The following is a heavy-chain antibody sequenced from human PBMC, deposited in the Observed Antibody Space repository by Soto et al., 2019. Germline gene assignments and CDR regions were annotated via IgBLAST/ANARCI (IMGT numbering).Heavy chain of an antibody. CDR1: GDTFTRYG. CDR3: AANGDLPYYYSGMDV. D-gene: IGHD7-27*01. CDR2: ISGYNGDT. Sequence: ASVKVSCKASGDTFTRYGMRWVRQAPGQGLEWMGWISGYNGDTNYAQKVQRRVTMTIDTSTSTAYMELRSLTSADTAIYYCAANGDLPYYYSGMDVWGQGTTVTVSS. J-gene: IGHJ6*02. V-gene: IGHV1-18*01.